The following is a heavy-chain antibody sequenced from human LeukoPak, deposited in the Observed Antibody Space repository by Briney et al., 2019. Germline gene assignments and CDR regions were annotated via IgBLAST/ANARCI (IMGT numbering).Heavy chain of an antibody. CDR3: ARDYGRGAFDI. CDR2: ISYDGSNK. V-gene: IGHV3-30-3*01. J-gene: IGHJ3*02. D-gene: IGHD3-10*01. Sequence: GGSLRLPCAASGFTFSSYAMHWVRQAPGKGLEWVAVISYDGSNKYYADSVKGRFTISRDNSKNTLYLQMNSLRAEDTAVYYCARDYGRGAFDIWGQGTMVTVSS. CDR1: GFTFSSYA.